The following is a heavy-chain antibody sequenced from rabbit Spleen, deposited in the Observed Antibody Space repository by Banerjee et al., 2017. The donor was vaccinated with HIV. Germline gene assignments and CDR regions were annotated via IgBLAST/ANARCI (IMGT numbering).Heavy chain of an antibody. CDR1: GFSFTNKDV. CDR3: ARDTGSSFSSYGMDL. Sequence: QEQLEESGGGLVKPEGSLTLTCTASGFSFTNKDVMCWVRQAPGKGLEWIGCINTITGKTVYANWAKGRFTISKTSSTTVTLQMTSLTAADTATYFCARDTGSSFSSYGMDLWGQGTLVTVS. J-gene: IGHJ6*01. CDR2: INTITGKT. D-gene: IGHD8-1*01. V-gene: IGHV1S45*01.